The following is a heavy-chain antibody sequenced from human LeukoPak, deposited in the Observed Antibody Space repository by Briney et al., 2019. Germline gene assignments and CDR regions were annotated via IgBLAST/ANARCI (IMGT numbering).Heavy chain of an antibody. CDR1: GFTFSSYG. D-gene: IGHD5-18*01. CDR3: ARDRDTAMVTYYMDV. CDR2: IWYDGSNK. Sequence: GGSLRLSCAASGFTFSSYGMHWVRQAPGMGLEWVAVIWYDGSNKYYADSVKGRFTISRDNSKNTLYLQMNSLRAEDTAVYYCARDRDTAMVTYYMDVWGKGTTVTVSS. V-gene: IGHV3-33*01. J-gene: IGHJ6*03.